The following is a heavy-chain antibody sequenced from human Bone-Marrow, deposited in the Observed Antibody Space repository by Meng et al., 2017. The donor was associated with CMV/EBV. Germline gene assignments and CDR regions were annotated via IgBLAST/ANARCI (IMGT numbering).Heavy chain of an antibody. V-gene: IGHV4-34*01. CDR1: GGSFSGYY. CDR2: INHSGNT. CDR3: ARQITTAGTLLDY. J-gene: IGHJ4*02. D-gene: IGHD6-13*01. Sequence: SETLSLTCAVYGGSFSGYYWSWIRQPPGKWLESIGEINHSGNTNYNPSLKSRVTISVDTSKNQFSLKPSSVTAEDTAVYYCARQITTAGTLLDYWGQGTLVTVSS.